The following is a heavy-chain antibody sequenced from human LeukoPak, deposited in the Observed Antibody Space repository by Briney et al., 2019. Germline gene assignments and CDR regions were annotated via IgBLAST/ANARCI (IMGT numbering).Heavy chain of an antibody. J-gene: IGHJ4*02. CDR3: ARDFPPRSYGYGTDY. CDR2: ISYDGSNE. V-gene: IGHV3-30*04. D-gene: IGHD5-18*01. Sequence: GGSLRLSCAASGFTFSSYVMHWVRQAPGKGLEWVAIISYDGSNEYYADSVKGRFTISRDNAKNSLYLQMNSLRAEDTAVYYCARDFPPRSYGYGTDYWGQGTLVTVSS. CDR1: GFTFSSYV.